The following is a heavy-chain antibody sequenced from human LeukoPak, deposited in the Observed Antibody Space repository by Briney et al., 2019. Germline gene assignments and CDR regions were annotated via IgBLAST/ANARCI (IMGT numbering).Heavy chain of an antibody. CDR1: GYTFTSYY. V-gene: IGHV1-2*02. Sequence: ASVKVSCKASGYTFTSYYIHWMRQAPGQGLEWVWWINPNSGGSHYARRFQGRVTMTSDTSINTGYMELTSLTTDDTAVYYCARGPRYGESGYDLGPYWGQGTLVTVSS. J-gene: IGHJ4*02. CDR2: INPNSGGS. CDR3: ARGPRYGESGYDLGPY. D-gene: IGHD5-12*01.